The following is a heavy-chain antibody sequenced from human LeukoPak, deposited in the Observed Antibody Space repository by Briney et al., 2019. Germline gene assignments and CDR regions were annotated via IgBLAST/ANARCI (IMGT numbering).Heavy chain of an antibody. D-gene: IGHD1-20*01. CDR2: IRYDGSNQ. CDR1: GFTFSRNG. V-gene: IGHV3-30*02. J-gene: IGHJ5*02. Sequence: GGSLRLSCAASGFTFSRNGMHWVRQAPGKGLEWVTFIRYDGSNQYYADSVKGRFTISRDNSKNTLYPQMHSLRAEDTAVYYCAKSNWNDAANWFDPWGQGTLVTVSS. CDR3: AKSNWNDAANWFDP.